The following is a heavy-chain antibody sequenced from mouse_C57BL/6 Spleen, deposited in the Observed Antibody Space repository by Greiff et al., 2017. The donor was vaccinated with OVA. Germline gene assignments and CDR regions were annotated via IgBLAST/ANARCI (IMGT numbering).Heavy chain of an antibody. Sequence: DVKLQESGPGLVKPSQSLSLTCSVTGYSITSGYYWNWIRQFPGNKLEWMGYISYDGSNNYNPSLKNRISITRDTSKNQFFLKLNSVTTEDTATYYCARDQIITTVVADDAMDYWGQGTSVTVSS. J-gene: IGHJ4*01. CDR1: GYSITSGYY. CDR2: ISYDGSN. D-gene: IGHD1-1*01. CDR3: ARDQIITTVVADDAMDY. V-gene: IGHV3-6*01.